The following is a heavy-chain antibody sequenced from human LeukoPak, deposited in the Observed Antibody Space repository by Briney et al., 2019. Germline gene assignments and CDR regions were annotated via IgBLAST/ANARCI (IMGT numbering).Heavy chain of an antibody. D-gene: IGHD4-23*01. J-gene: IGHJ4*02. CDR1: GGSISSSSYY. CDR3: ARDNYGGNRGFD. CDR2: IYYSGST. V-gene: IGHV4-39*07. Sequence: SETLSLTCTVSGGSISSSSYYWGWIRQPPGKGLEWTGSIYYSGSTYYNPSLKSRVTISVDTSKNQFSLKLSSVTAADTAVYYCARDNYGGNRGFDWGQGTLVTVSS.